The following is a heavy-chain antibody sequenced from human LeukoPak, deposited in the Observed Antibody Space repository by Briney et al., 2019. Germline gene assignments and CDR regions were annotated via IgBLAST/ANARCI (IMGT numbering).Heavy chain of an antibody. Sequence: GGSLRLSCEVSGFTCSDYSMNWVGQAPGKGLEWVANIKQDGSEKYYVDSVKGRFTISRDNAKNSLYLQMNSLRAKDTAVYYCARGGAITMIRGVPGYWGQGTLVTVSS. CDR1: GFTCSDYS. CDR3: ARGGAITMIRGVPGY. V-gene: IGHV3-7*01. CDR2: IKQDGSEK. D-gene: IGHD3-10*01. J-gene: IGHJ4*02.